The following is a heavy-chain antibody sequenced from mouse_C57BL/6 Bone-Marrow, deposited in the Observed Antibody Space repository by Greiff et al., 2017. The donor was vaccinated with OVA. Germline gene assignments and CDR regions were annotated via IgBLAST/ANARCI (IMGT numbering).Heavy chain of an antibody. CDR1: GFTFSSYA. Sequence: EVKVVESGGGLVKPGGSLKLSCAASGFTFSSYAMSWVRQTPEKRLAWVATISDGGSYTYYPDNVKGRFTISRDNAKNNLYLQMSHLKSEDTAMYYCARDKGYYGPYAMDYWGQGTSVTVSS. J-gene: IGHJ4*01. D-gene: IGHD1-2*01. V-gene: IGHV5-4*01. CDR3: ARDKGYYGPYAMDY. CDR2: ISDGGSYT.